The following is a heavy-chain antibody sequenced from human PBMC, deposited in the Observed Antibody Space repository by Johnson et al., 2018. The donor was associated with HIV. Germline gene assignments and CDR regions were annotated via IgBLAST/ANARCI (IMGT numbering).Heavy chain of an antibody. D-gene: IGHD3-22*01. J-gene: IGHJ3*02. CDR3: ARERNMIVVDDDAFDI. Sequence: VESGGGLVKPGGSLRLSCAASGFTFSDYYMSWIRQAPGKGLEWVSYISSSGSIGFADSVKGRFHISRDNSKNTLYLQMNSLRAEDTAVYYCARERNMIVVDDDAFDIWGQGTMVTVSS. CDR2: ISSSGSI. V-gene: IGHV3-11*04. CDR1: GFTFSDYY.